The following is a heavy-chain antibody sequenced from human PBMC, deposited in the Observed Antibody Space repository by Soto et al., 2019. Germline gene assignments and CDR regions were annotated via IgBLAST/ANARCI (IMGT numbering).Heavy chain of an antibody. D-gene: IGHD4-4*01. V-gene: IGHV4-59*01. CDR1: GGSMSSYY. Sequence: PSETLSLTCNVSGGSMSSYYWSWIRQPPGKGLEWIGYVYYSGSTNYNPSLNSRVTISVDTSKNQFSLKLSSVTAADTAVYYCASYANYNHFWGQGTLVTVS. CDR3: ASYANYNHF. J-gene: IGHJ4*02. CDR2: VYYSGST.